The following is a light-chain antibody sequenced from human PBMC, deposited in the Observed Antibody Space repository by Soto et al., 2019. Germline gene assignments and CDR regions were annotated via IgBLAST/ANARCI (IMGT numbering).Light chain of an antibody. J-gene: IGKJ4*01. CDR3: KQYGSSPLT. CDR1: QSVSSSY. V-gene: IGKV3-20*01. CDR2: GAS. Sequence: EIVLTQSPGTLSLSPGERATLSCRASQSVSSSYLAWYQQKPGQAPRLVIYGASSRATGIPDRFSGSGSGTDFTLTISRLEPEDFAVYYCKQYGSSPLTFGGGTKVDI.